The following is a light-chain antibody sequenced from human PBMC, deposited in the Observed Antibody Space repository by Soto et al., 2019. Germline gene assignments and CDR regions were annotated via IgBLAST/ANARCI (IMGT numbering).Light chain of an antibody. J-gene: IGKJ1*01. CDR1: QSVSSN. CDR2: GAS. V-gene: IGKV3-15*01. Sequence: EIVRAQSPATLSVSPGDRATLSCRASQSVSSNLAWYQQKPGQAPRLLIYGASTRATGIPARFSGSGSGTEFTLTISSLQSEDFAVYYCQQYNDWPRTFGQGTKVEIK. CDR3: QQYNDWPRT.